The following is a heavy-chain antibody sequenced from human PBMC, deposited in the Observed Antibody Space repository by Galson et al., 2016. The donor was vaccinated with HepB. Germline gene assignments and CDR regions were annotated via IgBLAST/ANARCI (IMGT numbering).Heavy chain of an antibody. J-gene: IGHJ4*02. CDR1: GDTLGRSG. V-gene: IGHV1-18*04. CDR3: AAEAGGYLDY. CDR2: ISSHNGNT. Sequence: SVKVSCKDSGDTLGRSGVTWVRQAPGQGLEWMGWISSHNGNTNYAQRFHGSVTMTTDSSTRTAYMELRSLRSDDTAVYFCAAEAGGYLDYWGQGTLVTVSS. D-gene: IGHD3-16*02.